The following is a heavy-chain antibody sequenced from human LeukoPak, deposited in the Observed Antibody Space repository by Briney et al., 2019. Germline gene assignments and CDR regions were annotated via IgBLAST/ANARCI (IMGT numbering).Heavy chain of an antibody. CDR3: ARDRGAVTDVLDY. J-gene: IGHJ4*02. D-gene: IGHD6-19*01. CDR2: IRSSGTTI. Sequence: KPGGSLRLSCVASGFTFSDYYMSWIRQAPGKGLEWVSYIRSSGTTIHYADSVKGRFTISRDNAKNSLYLQMNSLRAEDTAVYYCARDRGAVTDVLDYWGQGTLVTVSS. V-gene: IGHV3-11*04. CDR1: GFTFSDYY.